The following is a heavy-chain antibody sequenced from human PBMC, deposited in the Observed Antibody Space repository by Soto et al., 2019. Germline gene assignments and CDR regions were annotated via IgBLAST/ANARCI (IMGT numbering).Heavy chain of an antibody. CDR2: INHSGST. CDR1: GGSFSGYY. D-gene: IGHD1-1*01. V-gene: IGHV4-34*01. CDR3: ARGRVPRNYYYYYGMDV. J-gene: IGHJ6*02. Sequence: SSETLSLTCAVYGGSFSGYYWSWIRQPPGKGLEWIGEINHSGSTNYNPSLKSRVTISVDTSKNQFSLKLSSVTAADTAVYYCARGRVPRNYYYYYGMDVWGQGTTVTVSS.